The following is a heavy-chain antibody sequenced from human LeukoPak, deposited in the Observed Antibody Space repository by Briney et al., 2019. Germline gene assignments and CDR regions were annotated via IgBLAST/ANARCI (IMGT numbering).Heavy chain of an antibody. CDR3: ARDRCSGGSCWTYYFDY. Sequence: ASVKVSCKASGYTFTSYGISWVRQAPGQGLEWMGWISAYNGNTNYAQKLQGRVTMTTDTSTSTAYMELRSLRSDDTAVYYCARDRCSGGSCWTYYFDYWGQGTLVTVSS. D-gene: IGHD2-15*01. CDR2: ISAYNGNT. CDR1: GYTFTSYG. J-gene: IGHJ4*02. V-gene: IGHV1-18*01.